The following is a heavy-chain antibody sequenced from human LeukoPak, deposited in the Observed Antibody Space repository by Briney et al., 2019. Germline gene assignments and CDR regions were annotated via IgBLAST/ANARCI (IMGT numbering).Heavy chain of an antibody. J-gene: IGHJ4*02. Sequence: GGSLRLSCAASGFTFSSYAMSWVRQAPGKGLEWVSGITGSGGGSGGNTYYADSVKGRFTISGDNSKNTLYLQMNSLRAEDTAVYYCATSRLRYFLYWGQGTLVTVSS. CDR2: ITGSGGGSGGNT. CDR3: ATSRLRYFLY. V-gene: IGHV3-23*01. CDR1: GFTFSSYA. D-gene: IGHD3-9*01.